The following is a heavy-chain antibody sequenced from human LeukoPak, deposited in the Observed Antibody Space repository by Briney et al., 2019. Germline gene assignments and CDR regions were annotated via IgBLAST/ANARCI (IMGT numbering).Heavy chain of an antibody. D-gene: IGHD3-22*01. CDR3: ARDYYDSRGEAFDI. J-gene: IGHJ3*02. V-gene: IGHV4-59*11. Sequence: PSETLSLTCTVSGGSIVSHYWSWIRQPPGEGLEWIGYIYYSGTTSYNPSLKSRVTISVDTSKNQFSLKLSSVTAADTAVYYCARDYYDSRGEAFDIWGLGTMVTVSS. CDR1: GGSIVSHY. CDR2: IYYSGTT.